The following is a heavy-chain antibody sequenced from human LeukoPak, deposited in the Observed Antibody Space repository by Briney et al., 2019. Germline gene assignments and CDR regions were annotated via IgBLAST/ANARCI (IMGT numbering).Heavy chain of an antibody. V-gene: IGHV3-7*01. Sequence: PGGSLRLSCAASGFTFSRYWMTWVRQAPGKGLDWVANIKEDGSEKQYVDSVRGRFTISRDNAKNSLNLQMNSLRVEDTAVYYCARDGFVGAADYWGQGTLVTVSS. D-gene: IGHD6-13*01. CDR3: ARDGFVGAADY. CDR2: IKEDGSEK. J-gene: IGHJ4*02. CDR1: GFTFSRYW.